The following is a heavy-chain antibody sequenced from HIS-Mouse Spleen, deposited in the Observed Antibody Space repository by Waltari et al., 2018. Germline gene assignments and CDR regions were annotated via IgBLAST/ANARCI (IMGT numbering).Heavy chain of an antibody. CDR1: GGSFSGYY. D-gene: IGHD1-20*01. V-gene: IGHV4-34*01. CDR3: ARGLNWNDAFDI. Sequence: QVQLQQWGAGLLKPSETLSLTCAVYGGSFSGYYWSWIRQPPGKGLEWIGEINHSGSTNDNPSLKSRVTISVDTSKNQFSLKLSSVTAADTAVYYCARGLNWNDAFDIWGQGTMVTVSS. CDR2: INHSGST. J-gene: IGHJ3*02.